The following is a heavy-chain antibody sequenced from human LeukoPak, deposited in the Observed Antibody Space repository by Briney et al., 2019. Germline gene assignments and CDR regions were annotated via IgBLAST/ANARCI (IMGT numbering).Heavy chain of an antibody. CDR1: GGSISSGGYY. Sequence: SETLSLTCTVSGGSISSGGYYWSWIRQHPGKGLEWIGYIYYSGSTYYNPSLKSRVTISVDTSKNQFSLKLSSVTAADTAVYYCARDGGSSWYSPDAFDIWGQGTMVTVSS. V-gene: IGHV4-31*03. CDR3: ARDGGSSWYSPDAFDI. D-gene: IGHD6-13*01. J-gene: IGHJ3*02. CDR2: IYYSGST.